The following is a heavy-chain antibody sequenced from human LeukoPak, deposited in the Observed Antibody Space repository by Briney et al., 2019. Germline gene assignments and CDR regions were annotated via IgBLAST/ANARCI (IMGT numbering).Heavy chain of an antibody. V-gene: IGHV3-7*01. CDR2: IKQDGSEK. Sequence: GGSLRLSCAASGFTFSSYWMSWVRQAPGKGLEWVANIKQDGSEKYYVDSVKGRFTISRDNAKNSLYLQMNSLRAEDTAVYYCVREASGGTKGVSGTFDIWGQGTMVTVSS. D-gene: IGHD2-8*01. CDR1: GFTFSSYW. J-gene: IGHJ3*02. CDR3: VREASGGTKGVSGTFDI.